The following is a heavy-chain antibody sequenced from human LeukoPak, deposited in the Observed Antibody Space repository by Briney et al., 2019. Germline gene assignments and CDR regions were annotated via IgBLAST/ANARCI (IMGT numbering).Heavy chain of an antibody. CDR2: IYYSGST. J-gene: IGHJ4*02. CDR3: ARQDGRDYDWLWGPFDY. D-gene: IGHD3-9*01. Sequence: SETLSLTCTVSGGSISSYYWSWIRQPPGKGLGYIGYIYYSGSTNYNPSLKSRVTISVDTSKNQFSLKLSSVTAADTAMYFCARQDGRDYDWLWGPFDYWGQGSLVTVSS. CDR1: GGSISSYY. V-gene: IGHV4-59*01.